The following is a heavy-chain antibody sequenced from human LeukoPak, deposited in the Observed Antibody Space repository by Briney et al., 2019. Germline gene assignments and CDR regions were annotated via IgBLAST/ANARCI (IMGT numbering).Heavy chain of an antibody. J-gene: IGHJ4*02. Sequence: GGSLRLSCAASGFTFSSYAMSWVCQAPGKGLEWVSAISGSGGSTYYADSVKGRFIISRDNSKNTLYLQMNSLRAEDTAVYYCANYGLSGYPWLDYFDYWGQGTLVTVSS. CDR1: GFTFSSYA. CDR3: ANYGLSGYPWLDYFDY. V-gene: IGHV3-23*01. D-gene: IGHD2-15*01. CDR2: ISGSGGST.